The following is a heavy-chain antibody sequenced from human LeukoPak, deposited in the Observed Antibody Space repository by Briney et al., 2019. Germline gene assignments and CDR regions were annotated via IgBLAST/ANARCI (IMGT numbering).Heavy chain of an antibody. V-gene: IGHV3-23*01. J-gene: IGHJ6*04. D-gene: IGHD3-10*02. Sequence: PGGSLRLSCAASGFTFSSFGLNWVRQAPGKGLEWVSAISGSAVSTFYADSVKGRFTISRDNSKNTLYLQMNSLRAEDTAVYYCAELGITMIGGVWGKGTTVTISS. CDR2: ISGSAVST. CDR3: AELGITMIGGV. CDR1: GFTFSSFG.